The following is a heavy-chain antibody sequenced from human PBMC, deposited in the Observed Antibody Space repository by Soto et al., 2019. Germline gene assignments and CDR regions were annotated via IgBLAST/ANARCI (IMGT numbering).Heavy chain of an antibody. V-gene: IGHV4-31*03. CDR2: IHYSGHT. CDR3: ATNHGDISGRTPLLFDS. D-gene: IGHD3-22*01. Sequence: QVQLQESGPGLVKPSQTLSLTCTVSGDSIGTGGYYWDWIRQHPGKGPEWIGYIHYSGHTYYNPSRKSRLTISLDTSKNQFSLPLSSVTAAATAVYYCATNHGDISGRTPLLFDSWGQGTLVTVSS. CDR1: GDSIGTGGYY. J-gene: IGHJ4*02.